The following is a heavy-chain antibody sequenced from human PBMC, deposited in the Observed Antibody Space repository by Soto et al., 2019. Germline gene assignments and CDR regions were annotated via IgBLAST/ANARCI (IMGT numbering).Heavy chain of an antibody. J-gene: IGHJ4*02. CDR1: GGSISGHY. CDR2: IFYSGSTTY. Sequence: SETLSLTCTVSGGSISGHYWIWIRQPPGEGMEWIGYIFYSGSTTYNNNPSLKSRVTISVDTSKNQFSLRLSSVTAADTAVYYCARVGSRGWSPDYWGQGTLVTVSS. D-gene: IGHD6-19*01. V-gene: IGHV4-59*11. CDR3: ARVGSRGWSPDY.